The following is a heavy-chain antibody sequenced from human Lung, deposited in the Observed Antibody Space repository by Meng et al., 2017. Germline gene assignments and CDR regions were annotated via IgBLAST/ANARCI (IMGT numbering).Heavy chain of an antibody. CDR3: ARDRQWLFDY. V-gene: IGHV1-18*01. CDR2: IDPGNGNR. CDR1: GYTFTTYG. J-gene: IGHJ4*02. D-gene: IGHD6-19*01. Sequence: QVHLGQSGLEVKKHGASVKVSCKASGYTFTTYGISWLRQAPGQGLEWMGWIDPGNGNRDFAEKFQDRLTMSNDTSSSTVYMELTRLTSDDTAVYYCARDRQWLFDYWGQGALVTVSS.